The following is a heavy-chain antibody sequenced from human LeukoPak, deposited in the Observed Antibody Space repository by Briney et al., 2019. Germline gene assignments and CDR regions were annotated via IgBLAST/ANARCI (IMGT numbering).Heavy chain of an antibody. CDR3: ARLWEWLDLDYYYYYYMDV. J-gene: IGHJ6*03. D-gene: IGHD3-3*01. CDR2: IYPGDSDT. V-gene: IGHV5-51*01. CDR1: GYSFTSYW. Sequence: GESLKISCKGSGYSFTSYWIGWVRQMPGKGLEWMGIIYPGDSDTRYRPSFLGQVTISADKSISTAYLQWSSLKASDTAMYYCARLWEWLDLDYYYYYYMDVWGKGTTVTVSS.